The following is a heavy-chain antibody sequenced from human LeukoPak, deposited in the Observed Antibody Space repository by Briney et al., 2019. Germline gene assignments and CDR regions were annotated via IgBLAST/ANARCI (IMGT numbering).Heavy chain of an antibody. Sequence: GASVKVSCKASGYTFTSYDISWVRQAPGQGLEWMGWISAYNGNTNYAQKLQGRVTMTTDTSTSTAYMELRSLRSDDTAVYYCARDIPGPITLDLVYWGQGTLVTVSS. J-gene: IGHJ4*02. CDR2: ISAYNGNT. CDR3: ARDIPGPITLDLVY. CDR1: GYTFTSYD. V-gene: IGHV1-18*01. D-gene: IGHD3-16*01.